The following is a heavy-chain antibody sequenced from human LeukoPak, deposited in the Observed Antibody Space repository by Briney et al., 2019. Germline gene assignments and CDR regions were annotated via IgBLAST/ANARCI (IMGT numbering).Heavy chain of an antibody. J-gene: IGHJ3*02. V-gene: IGHV4-39*07. Sequence: SETLSLTCTASGGSISSSSYYWGWIRQPPGKGLEWIGSIYYSGSTYYNPSLKSRVTISVDTSKNQFSLKLSSVTAADTAVYYCARAAYGDYPGNPFDIWGQGTRVTVSS. CDR3: ARAAYGDYPGNPFDI. CDR2: IYYSGST. CDR1: GGSISSSSYY. D-gene: IGHD4-17*01.